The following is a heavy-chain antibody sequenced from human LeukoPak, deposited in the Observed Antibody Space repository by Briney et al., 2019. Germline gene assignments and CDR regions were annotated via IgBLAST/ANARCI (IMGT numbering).Heavy chain of an antibody. CDR1: GYTFTSYD. J-gene: IGHJ4*02. CDR3: ARGPHTSGWPQQYY. CDR2: MNPNSGNT. Sequence: ASVKVSCKASGYTFTSYDINWVRQATGQGLEWMGWMNPNSGNTGYAQKFQGRLTMTRNTSITTAYMELNSLTSEDTAVYYCARGPHTSGWPQQYYWGQGTVVTVSS. D-gene: IGHD6-19*01. V-gene: IGHV1-8*01.